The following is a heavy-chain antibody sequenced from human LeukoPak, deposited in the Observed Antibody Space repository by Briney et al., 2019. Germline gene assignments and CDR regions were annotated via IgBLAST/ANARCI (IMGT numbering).Heavy chain of an antibody. CDR1: GYTFTSYY. Sequence: ASVKVSCKASGYTFTSYYMHWVRQAPGQGLEWMGIINPSGGSTSYAQKFQGRVTMTRDMSTSTVYMELSSLRSEDTAVYYCARDVLRLYCGGDCYPVDYWGQGTLVIVSS. CDR3: ARDVLRLYCGGDCYPVDY. D-gene: IGHD2-21*02. J-gene: IGHJ4*02. V-gene: IGHV1-46*01. CDR2: INPSGGST.